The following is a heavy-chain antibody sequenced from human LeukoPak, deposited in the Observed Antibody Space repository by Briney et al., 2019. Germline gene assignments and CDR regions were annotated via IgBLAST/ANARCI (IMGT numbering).Heavy chain of an antibody. CDR1: GFTFSSYG. CDR2: ISYDGSDK. Sequence: PGGSLRLSCAASGFTFSSYGMHWVRQAPGKGLEWVAVISYDGSDKYYADSVKGRFTISRDNSKNTLYLQMNSLRAEDTAVYYCATNPTYYDFWSRTTLDYWGQGTLVTVSS. J-gene: IGHJ4*02. D-gene: IGHD3-3*01. V-gene: IGHV3-30*03. CDR3: ATNPTYYDFWSRTTLDY.